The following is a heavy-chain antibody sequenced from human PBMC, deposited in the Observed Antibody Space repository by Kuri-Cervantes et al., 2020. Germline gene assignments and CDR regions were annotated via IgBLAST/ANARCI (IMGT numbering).Heavy chain of an antibody. Sequence: ESLKISCTVSGGSISSYYWSWIRQPPGKGLEWIGYIYYSGSTNYNPSLKSRVTISVDTSKNQFSLKLSSVTAADTAVYYCASLGDVAAAGTVFDYWGQGTLVTVSS. CDR3: ASLGDVAAAGTVFDY. CDR2: IYYSGST. D-gene: IGHD6-13*01. V-gene: IGHV4-59*01. J-gene: IGHJ4*02. CDR1: GGSISSYY.